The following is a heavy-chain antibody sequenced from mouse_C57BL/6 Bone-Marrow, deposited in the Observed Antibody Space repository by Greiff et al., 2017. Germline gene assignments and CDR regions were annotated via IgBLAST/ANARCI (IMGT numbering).Heavy chain of an antibody. Sequence: VQLQQSGPGLVQPSQSLSITCTVSGFSLTSYGVHWVRQSPGKGLEWLGVIWSGGSTDYNAAFISRLSISKDNSKSQVFFKMNSLQADDTAIYYCASTYYYGSSRAWFAYWGQGTLVTVSA. J-gene: IGHJ3*01. V-gene: IGHV2-2*01. CDR3: ASTYYYGSSRAWFAY. D-gene: IGHD1-1*01. CDR1: GFSLTSYG. CDR2: IWSGGST.